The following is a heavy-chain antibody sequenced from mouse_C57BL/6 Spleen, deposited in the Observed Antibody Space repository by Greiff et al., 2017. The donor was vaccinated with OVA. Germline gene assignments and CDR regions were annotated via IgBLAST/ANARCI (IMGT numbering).Heavy chain of an antibody. CDR1: GFTFSDYG. J-gene: IGHJ1*03. V-gene: IGHV5-17*01. D-gene: IGHD2-5*01. Sequence: EVNVVESGGGLVKPGGSLKLSCAASGFTFSDYGMHWVRQAPEKGLEWVAYISSGSSTIYYADTVKGRFTIARDKAKNTLCLQMTSLWSEDRAMYYCARSNFWYFDVWGTGTTVTVSS. CDR3: ARSNFWYFDV. CDR2: ISSGSSTI.